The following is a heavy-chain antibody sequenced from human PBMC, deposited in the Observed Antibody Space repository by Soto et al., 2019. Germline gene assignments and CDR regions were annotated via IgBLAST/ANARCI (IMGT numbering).Heavy chain of an antibody. CDR3: ARGARRPADLGYCSGGSCYSSKPFDY. D-gene: IGHD2-15*01. Sequence: SETLSLTCAVYGGSFSGYYWSWIRQPPGKGLEWIGEINHSGSTNYNPSLKSRVTISVDTSKNQFSLKLSSVTAADTAVYYCARGARRPADLGYCSGGSCYSSKPFDYWGQGTLVTVSS. CDR1: GGSFSGYY. J-gene: IGHJ4*02. CDR2: INHSGST. V-gene: IGHV4-34*01.